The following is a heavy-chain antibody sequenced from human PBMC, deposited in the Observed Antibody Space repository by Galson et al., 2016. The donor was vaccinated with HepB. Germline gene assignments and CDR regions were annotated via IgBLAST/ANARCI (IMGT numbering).Heavy chain of an antibody. D-gene: IGHD6-13*01. CDR2: IHSDGSTT. Sequence: SLRLSCAASGFTFGDYAMSWVRQAPGKGLVWVSRIHSDGSTTSYADSVKGRFTISRDNAKNSLYLQMNSLRAEDTAVYYCARGDRHSSSWWGFDYWGQGTLVTVSS. V-gene: IGHV3-20*04. CDR1: GFTFGDYA. CDR3: ARGDRHSSSWWGFDY. J-gene: IGHJ4*02.